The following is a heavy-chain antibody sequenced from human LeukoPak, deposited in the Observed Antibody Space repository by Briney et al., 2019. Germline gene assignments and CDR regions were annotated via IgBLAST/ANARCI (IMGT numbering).Heavy chain of an antibody. D-gene: IGHD2-15*01. CDR3: ARVSVCSGGSCYSLFPFDP. CDR2: IIPIFGTA. J-gene: IGHJ5*02. CDR1: GYTFTSYA. Sequence: GASVKVSCKASGYTFTSYAISWVRQAPGQGLEWMGGIIPIFGTANYAQKFQGRVTITADESTSTAYMELSSLRSEDTAVYYCARVSVCSGGSCYSLFPFDPWGQGTLVTVSS. V-gene: IGHV1-69*13.